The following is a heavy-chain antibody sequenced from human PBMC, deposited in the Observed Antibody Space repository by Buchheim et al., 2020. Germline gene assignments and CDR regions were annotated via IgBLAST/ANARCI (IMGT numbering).Heavy chain of an antibody. J-gene: IGHJ5*02. D-gene: IGHD3-10*01. V-gene: IGHV4-4*02. Sequence: QVQLQESGPGLVKPSGTLSLTCATSGGSISSSLWWSWVRQSPGKGLEWIGEISSGGRTNYNYNPSLGSRVTVSVDKSKNHFSLNLRSVTAADTAVYFCARGHGAGSSSDWFDPWGPGAL. CDR2: ISSGGRTNY. CDR1: GGSISSSLW. CDR3: ARGHGAGSSSDWFDP.